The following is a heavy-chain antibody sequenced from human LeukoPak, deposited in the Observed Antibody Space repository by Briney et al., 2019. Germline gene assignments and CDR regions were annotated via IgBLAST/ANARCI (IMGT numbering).Heavy chain of an antibody. CDR3: ARGRKYYYESSPFIDY. Sequence: SETLSLTCAVYGGSFSGYYWSWIRQPPGKGLEWIGEINYSGSTNYNPSLKGRVTISVDTSKNQFSLKLSSVTAADTAVYYCARGRKYYYESSPFIDYWGREPWSPSPQ. CDR2: INYSGST. V-gene: IGHV4-34*01. J-gene: IGHJ4*02. D-gene: IGHD3-22*01. CDR1: GGSFSGYY.